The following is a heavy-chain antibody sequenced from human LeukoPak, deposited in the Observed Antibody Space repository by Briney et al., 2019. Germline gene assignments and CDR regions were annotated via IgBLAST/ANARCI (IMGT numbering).Heavy chain of an antibody. J-gene: IGHJ4*02. D-gene: IGHD3-22*01. Sequence: GGSLRLSCAASGFTFSSYTMTWVRQAPGKGLEWVSYISSGSVTIYYADSVKGRFTISRDNSKNTLYLQMNSLRAEDTAVYYYAIDSSGYPVDYWGQGTLVTVSS. CDR3: AIDSSGYPVDY. CDR2: ISSGSVTI. CDR1: GFTFSSYT. V-gene: IGHV3-48*01.